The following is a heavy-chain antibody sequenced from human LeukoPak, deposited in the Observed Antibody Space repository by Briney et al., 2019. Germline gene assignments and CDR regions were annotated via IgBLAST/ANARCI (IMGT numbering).Heavy chain of an antibody. CDR3: ARDLRSYGRYPLNY. CDR1: GGSISSSSYY. V-gene: IGHV4-39*07. J-gene: IGHJ4*02. Sequence: SETLSLTCTVSGGSISSSSYYWGWIRQPPGKGLEWIGSIYYSGSTYYNPSLKSRVTISVDTSKNQFSLKLSSVTAADTAVYYCARDLRSYGRYPLNYWGQGTLVTVSS. CDR2: IYYSGST. D-gene: IGHD5-18*01.